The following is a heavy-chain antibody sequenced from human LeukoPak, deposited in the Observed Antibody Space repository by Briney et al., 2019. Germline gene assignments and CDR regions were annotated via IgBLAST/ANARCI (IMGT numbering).Heavy chain of an antibody. D-gene: IGHD6-13*01. J-gene: IGHJ4*02. V-gene: IGHV3-21*04. CDR1: GFTFSSYA. CDR2: ISSSSSYI. Sequence: GGSLRLSCAASGFTFSSYAMNWVRQAPGKGLEWVSSISSSSSYIYYADSVKGRFTISRDNAKNSLYLQMNSLRAEDTAVYYCARDLIGIAAAAPDYWGQGTLVTVSS. CDR3: ARDLIGIAAAAPDY.